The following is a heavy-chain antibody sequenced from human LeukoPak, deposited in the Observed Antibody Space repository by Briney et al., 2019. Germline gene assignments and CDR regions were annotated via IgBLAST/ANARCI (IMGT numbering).Heavy chain of an antibody. V-gene: IGHV1-2*02. CDR1: GYTFTGDY. CDR3: ARDQDGYNYDY. J-gene: IGHJ4*02. D-gene: IGHD5-24*01. Sequence: ASVKVSCKASGYTFTGDYVHWVRQAPGQGLEWMGWINPNSGGTNYAQKFQGGVTMTRDTSINTAYMELSRLTSDDTAVYYCARDQDGYNYDYWGQGTLVTVS. CDR2: INPNSGGT.